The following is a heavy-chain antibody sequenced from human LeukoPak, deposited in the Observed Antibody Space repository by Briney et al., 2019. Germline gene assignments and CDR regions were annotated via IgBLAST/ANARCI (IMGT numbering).Heavy chain of an antibody. CDR2: INPNSGGT. CDR3: ATTTFYYYYGMDV. Sequence: ASVKVSCKASGYTFTGYYMHWVRQAPGQGLEWMGWINPNSGGTNYAQKFQGRVTMTRDTSISTAYMELSRLRSDDTAVYYCATTTFYYYYGMDVWSQGTTVTVSS. J-gene: IGHJ6*02. CDR1: GYTFTGYY. D-gene: IGHD2-2*01. V-gene: IGHV1-2*02.